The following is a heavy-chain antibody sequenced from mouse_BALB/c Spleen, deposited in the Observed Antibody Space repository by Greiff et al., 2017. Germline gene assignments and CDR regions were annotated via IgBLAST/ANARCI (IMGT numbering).Heavy chain of an antibody. CDR1: GYSFTGYY. CDR2: ISCYNGAT. J-gene: IGHJ4*01. Sequence: LVKTGASVKISCKASGYSFTGYYMHWVKQSHGKSLEWIGYISCYNGATSYNQKFKGKATFTVDTSSSTANMQFNSLTSEDSAVYYCARSYYYGSSPYAMDYWGQGTSVTVSS. CDR3: ARSYYYGSSPYAMDY. D-gene: IGHD1-1*01. V-gene: IGHV1S34*01.